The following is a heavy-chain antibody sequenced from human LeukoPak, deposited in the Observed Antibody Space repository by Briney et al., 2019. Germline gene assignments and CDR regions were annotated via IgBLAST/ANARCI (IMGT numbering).Heavy chain of an antibody. V-gene: IGHV1-18*01. CDR3: ARDRVSSTSPNWFDP. CDR2: ISAYNGNT. D-gene: IGHD6-13*01. Sequence: ASVKVSCKASGYTFTSYGISWVRQATGQGLEWMGWISAYNGNTNYAQKLQGRVTMTTDTSTSTAYMELRSLRSDDTAVYYCARDRVSSTSPNWFDPWGQGTLVTVSS. J-gene: IGHJ5*02. CDR1: GYTFTSYG.